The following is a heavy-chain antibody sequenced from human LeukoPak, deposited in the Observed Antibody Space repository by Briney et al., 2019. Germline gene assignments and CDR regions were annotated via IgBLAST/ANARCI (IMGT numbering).Heavy chain of an antibody. V-gene: IGHV1-69*04. Sequence: ASVKVSCKASGGTFSSYAISWVRQAPGQGLEWMGRIIPIFGIANYAQKFQGRVTITADKSTRTAYMELSSLRSEDTAVYYCARDPSRTRDAFDIWGQGTMVTVSS. CDR3: ARDPSRTRDAFDI. CDR1: GGTFSSYA. J-gene: IGHJ3*02. D-gene: IGHD1-1*01. CDR2: IIPIFGIA.